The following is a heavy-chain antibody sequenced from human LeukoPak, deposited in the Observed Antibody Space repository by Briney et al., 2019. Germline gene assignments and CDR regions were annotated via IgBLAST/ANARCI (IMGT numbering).Heavy chain of an antibody. J-gene: IGHJ6*03. CDR1: GFTFSSYA. D-gene: IGHD2-2*02. CDR2: ISYDGSNK. V-gene: IGHV3-30-3*01. Sequence: GGSLRLSCAASGFTFSSYAMHWVRQAPGKGLEWVAVISYDGSNKYYADSVKGRFTISRDNSKNTLYLQMNSLRAEDTAVYYCARDLGYCSSTSCYTGGYYYYMDVWGKGTTVTVSS. CDR3: ARDLGYCSSTSCYTGGYYYYMDV.